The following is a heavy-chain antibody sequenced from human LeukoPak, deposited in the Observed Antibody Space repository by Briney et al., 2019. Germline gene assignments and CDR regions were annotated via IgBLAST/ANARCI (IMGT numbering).Heavy chain of an antibody. CDR3: ARSRWLDAFDY. D-gene: IGHD6-19*01. J-gene: IGHJ4*02. CDR2: INSDGSTT. CDR1: GFTFSSYW. Sequence: GGSLRLSCAASGFTFSSYWMHWVRHAPGKGRVWVSRINSDGSTTNYADSVKGRFTISRDNAKNTLYLQMNSLRADDTAVYYCARSRWLDAFDYWGQGTLVTVSS. V-gene: IGHV3-74*01.